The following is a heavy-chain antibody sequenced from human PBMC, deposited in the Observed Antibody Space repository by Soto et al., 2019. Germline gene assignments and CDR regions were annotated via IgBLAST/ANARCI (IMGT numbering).Heavy chain of an antibody. D-gene: IGHD5-18*01. CDR2: SSPIRGIA. J-gene: IGHJ3*02. V-gene: IGHV1-69*02. CDR3: ARVETDMVSGNAFDI. CDR1: GGTFSSYT. Sequence: QVQLVQSGAEVKKPGSSVKVSCKASGGTFSSYTISWVRQAPGQGLEWMGRSSPIRGIANYAQKFQGRVRITADKSTRTAYMERSSLRSEVTDVYYCARVETDMVSGNAFDIWGQGTMVTVSS.